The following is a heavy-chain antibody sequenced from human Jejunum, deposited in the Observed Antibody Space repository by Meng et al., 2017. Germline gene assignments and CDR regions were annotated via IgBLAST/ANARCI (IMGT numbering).Heavy chain of an antibody. CDR3: TTVSSSSLGY. Sequence: GGSLRLSCAASGFSFSDYFMTWIRQAPGKGLEWLSYISNTGSITYHADSVKGRFSISRDNAKNSLYLQMNSLRPEDTAVYYCTTVSSSSLGYWGQGT. CDR1: GFSFSDYF. D-gene: IGHD6-6*01. J-gene: IGHJ4*02. CDR2: ISNTGSIT. V-gene: IGHV3-11*01.